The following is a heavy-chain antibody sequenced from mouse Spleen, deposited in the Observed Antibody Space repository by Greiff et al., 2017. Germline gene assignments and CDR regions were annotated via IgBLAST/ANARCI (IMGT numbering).Heavy chain of an antibody. J-gene: IGHJ1*03. D-gene: IGHD1-1*01. CDR2: IDPSDSYT. CDR1: GYTFTSYW. CDR3: ARRAFTYWYFDV. V-gene: IGHV1-69*01. Sequence: VQLQQPGAELVMPGASVKLSCKASGYTFTSYWMHWVKQRPGQGLEWIGEIDPSDSYTNYNQKFKGKATLTVDKSSSTAYMQLSSLTSEDSAVYYCARRAFTYWYFDVWGTGTTVTVSS.